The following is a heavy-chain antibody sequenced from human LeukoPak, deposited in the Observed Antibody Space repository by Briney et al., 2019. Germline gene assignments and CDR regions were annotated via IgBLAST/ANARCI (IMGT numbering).Heavy chain of an antibody. Sequence: GASVKGSCKASGYSFTSYGISWVRQAPGQGLEWMGWISAYNGNTDYAQKFQGRVTVTTDTSTSTTYMEVRSLRSDDTAVYYCARVRSPGILDYWGPGTLVTVSS. D-gene: IGHD6-13*01. J-gene: IGHJ4*02. V-gene: IGHV1-18*01. CDR3: ARVRSPGILDY. CDR2: ISAYNGNT. CDR1: GYSFTSYG.